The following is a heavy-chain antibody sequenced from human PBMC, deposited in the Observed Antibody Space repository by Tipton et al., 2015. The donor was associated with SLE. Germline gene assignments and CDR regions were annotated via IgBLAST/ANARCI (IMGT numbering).Heavy chain of an antibody. CDR2: INHSGST. D-gene: IGHD3-10*01. J-gene: IGHJ4*02. CDR1: GGSFSGYY. V-gene: IGHV4-34*01. CDR3: ALRGSDWFREDYFDY. Sequence: TLSLTCAVYGGSFSGYYWSWIRQPPGKGLEWIGEINHSGSTNYNPSLKSRVTISVDTSKNQFSLKLSSVTAADTAVYYCALRGSDWFREDYFDYWGQGTLVTVSS.